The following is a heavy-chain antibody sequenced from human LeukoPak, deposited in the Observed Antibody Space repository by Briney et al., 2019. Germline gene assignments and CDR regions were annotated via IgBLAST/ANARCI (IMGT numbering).Heavy chain of an antibody. CDR3: ARVVGLYDSSGYYYSKRYYFDY. V-gene: IGHV4-59*01. D-gene: IGHD3-22*01. J-gene: IGHJ4*02. Sequence: SETLSLTCAVYGGSFSGYYWSWIRQPPGKGLEWIGYIYYSGSTNYNPSLKSRVTISVDTSKNQFSLKLSSVTAADTAVYYCARVVGLYDSSGYYYSKRYYFDYWGQGTLVTVSS. CDR2: IYYSGST. CDR1: GGSFSGYY.